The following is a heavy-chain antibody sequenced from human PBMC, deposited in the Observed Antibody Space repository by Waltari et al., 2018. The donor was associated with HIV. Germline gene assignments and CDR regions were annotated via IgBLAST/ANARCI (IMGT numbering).Heavy chain of an antibody. CDR3: AAYYYDSSGYGGYYYGMDV. D-gene: IGHD3-22*01. CDR1: GGSISSGSYY. V-gene: IGHV4-61*02. CDR2: IYTSGST. Sequence: QVQLQESGPGLVKPSQTLSLTCTVSGGSISSGSYYWRWIRQPAGKGLEWIGRIYTSGSTNYNPSLKSRVTISVDTSKNQFSLKLSSVTAADTAVYYCAAYYYDSSGYGGYYYGMDVWGQGTTVTVSS. J-gene: IGHJ6*02.